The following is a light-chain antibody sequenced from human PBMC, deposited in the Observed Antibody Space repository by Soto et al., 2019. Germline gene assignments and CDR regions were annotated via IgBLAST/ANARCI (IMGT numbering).Light chain of an antibody. CDR1: QSISSY. CDR3: QQSYXTLP. J-gene: IGKJ4*01. V-gene: IGKV1-39*01. CDR2: AAS. Sequence: DMQITQSPSSLSASVGXXXXXXXRASQSISSYLNWYQQKPGKAPKLLIYAASSLLSGVPSRFSGTGSGTDFTLTISSLQPEDFATYYCQQSYXTLPFGGGTKVDIK.